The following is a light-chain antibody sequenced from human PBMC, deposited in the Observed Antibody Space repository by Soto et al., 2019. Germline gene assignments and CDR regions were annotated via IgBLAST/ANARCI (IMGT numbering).Light chain of an antibody. CDR2: GVT. CDR3: QSYDSRLSGYV. Sequence: QSVLAQPPSASGSPGQSVTISCTGSGSDIGAYNFVSWYQQHPGKAPKLMIFGVTERPSGVPDRFSGSKSGNTASLTVSGLQADDEADYYCQSYDSRLSGYVFGTGTKVTV. J-gene: IGLJ1*01. CDR1: GSDIGAYNF. V-gene: IGLV2-8*01.